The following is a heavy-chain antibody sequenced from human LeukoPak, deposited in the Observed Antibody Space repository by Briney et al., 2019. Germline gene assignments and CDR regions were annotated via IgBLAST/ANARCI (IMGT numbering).Heavy chain of an antibody. D-gene: IGHD3-22*01. J-gene: IGHJ4*02. Sequence: GGSLRLSCAASGFTFSSYWMHWVRQAPGKGLVWVSRINSDGSSTCYADSVKGRFTISRDNAKNTLYLQMNSLRAEDTAVYYCARDLDYDSSGYPVDYWGQGTLVTVSS. V-gene: IGHV3-74*01. CDR1: GFTFSSYW. CDR3: ARDLDYDSSGYPVDY. CDR2: INSDGSST.